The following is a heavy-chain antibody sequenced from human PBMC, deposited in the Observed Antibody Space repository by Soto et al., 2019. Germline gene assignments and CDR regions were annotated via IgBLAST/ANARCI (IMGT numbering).Heavy chain of an antibody. J-gene: IGHJ4*02. CDR3: ASQTRQRGYSYGPFDY. CDR2: IYYSGST. V-gene: IGHV4-31*03. D-gene: IGHD5-18*01. Sequence: SETLSLNCTVSGGSISSGGYYWSWIRQHPGKGLEWIGYIYYSGSTYYNPSLKSRVTISVDTSKNQFSLKLSSVTAADTAVYYCASQTRQRGYSYGPFDYWGQGTLVTVSS. CDR1: GGSISSGGYY.